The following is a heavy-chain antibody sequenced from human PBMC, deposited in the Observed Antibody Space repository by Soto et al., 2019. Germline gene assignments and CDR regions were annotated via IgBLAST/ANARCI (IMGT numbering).Heavy chain of an antibody. CDR1: GGSISSYY. D-gene: IGHD4-17*01. V-gene: IGHV4-59*01. CDR2: IYYSGST. J-gene: IGHJ4*02. Sequence: PSETLSLTCTVSGGSISSYYWSWIRQPPWKGLEWIGYIYYSGSTNYNPSLKSRVTISVDTSKNQFSLKPSSVTAADTAVYYCARRYGASFDYWGQGTLVTVSS. CDR3: ARRYGASFDY.